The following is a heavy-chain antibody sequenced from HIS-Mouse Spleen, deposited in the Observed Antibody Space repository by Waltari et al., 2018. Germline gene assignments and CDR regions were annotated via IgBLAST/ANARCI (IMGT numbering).Heavy chain of an antibody. CDR3: ARIAEGYTSGWYAFDY. CDR1: GFSLSTSGMC. Sequence: QVTLRESGPALVKPTPTLTLTCTFSGFSLSTSGMCVSWICQPPGKALEWLARIDWDDDKYYSTSLKTRLTISRDTSKNQVVLTMTNMDPLDTATYYCARIAEGYTSGWYAFDYWGQGTLVTVSS. CDR2: IDWDDDK. V-gene: IGHV2-70*15. J-gene: IGHJ4*02. D-gene: IGHD6-19*01.